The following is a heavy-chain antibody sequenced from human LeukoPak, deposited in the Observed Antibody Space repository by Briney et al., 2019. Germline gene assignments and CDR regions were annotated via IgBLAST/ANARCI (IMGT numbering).Heavy chain of an antibody. V-gene: IGHV3-23*01. Sequence: PGGPLRLSCAASGFTFSSYTMSWVRQAPGKGLEWVSGLSGSGITTYYADSVKGRFTVSRDNSKNTLYLQMNSLRAEDTAVYYCAKGEYSSGWSSLDYWGQGTLVTVSS. D-gene: IGHD6-19*01. J-gene: IGHJ4*02. CDR3: AKGEYSSGWSSLDY. CDR1: GFTFSSYT. CDR2: LSGSGITT.